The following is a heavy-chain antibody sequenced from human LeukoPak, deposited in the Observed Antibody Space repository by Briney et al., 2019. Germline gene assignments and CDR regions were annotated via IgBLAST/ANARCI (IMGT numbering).Heavy chain of an antibody. CDR3: ARHAGGDYYFDY. D-gene: IGHD4-17*01. J-gene: IGHJ4*02. CDR2: IDPSDSYT. V-gene: IGHV5-10-1*01. CDR1: GYSFTSYW. Sequence: GESLQISCKGSGYSFTSYWISWVRQMPGKGLEWMGRIDPSDSYTNYSPSFQGHVTISADKSISTAYLQWSSLKASDTAMYYCARHAGGDYYFDYWGQGTLVTASS.